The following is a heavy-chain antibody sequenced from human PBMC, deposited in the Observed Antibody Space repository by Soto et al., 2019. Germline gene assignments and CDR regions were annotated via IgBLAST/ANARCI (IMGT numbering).Heavy chain of an antibody. CDR3: ARRRDYDISYYYCLDV. CDR2: IIPLFGTV. D-gene: IGHD3-9*01. CDR1: GGSFSSYA. J-gene: IGHJ6*02. Sequence: SVKVSCKASGGSFSSYAITWARQAPGQGLEWMGGIIPLFGTVNYAQKFQGRVTITADKPRSTAYMELSSLRSEDTAVYYCARRRDYDISYYYCLDVWGQGTKVTVSS. V-gene: IGHV1-69*06.